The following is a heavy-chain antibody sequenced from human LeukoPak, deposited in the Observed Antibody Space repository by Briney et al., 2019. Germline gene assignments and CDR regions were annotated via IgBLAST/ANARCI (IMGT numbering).Heavy chain of an antibody. CDR2: IRDKANSYTT. CDR1: GFTFSDHY. J-gene: IGHJ3*01. D-gene: IGHD1-26*01. V-gene: IGHV3-72*01. Sequence: GGSLRLSCAASGFTFSDHYMQWVRRAPGKGLEWVGRIRDKANSYTTEYAASVKGRFTISRDDSKSSMYLQMNSLKTEDTAVYYCARERWRSGSYHDAFDVWGRGTMVTVSS. CDR3: ARERWRSGSYHDAFDV.